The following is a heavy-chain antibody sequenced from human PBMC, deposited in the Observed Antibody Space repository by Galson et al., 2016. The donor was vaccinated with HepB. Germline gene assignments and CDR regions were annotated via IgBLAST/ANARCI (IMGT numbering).Heavy chain of an antibody. Sequence: ETLSLTCAVSGGSIGSDNWWTWVRQLPGRGLEWIGEIPHIRGTNFNPSLKSRPTTSVDNPKNQLSLKLNPGTAADTAVYYCVVGGWWRLDPWGQGTLVAVSS. D-gene: IGHD3-16*01. CDR3: VVGGWWRLDP. V-gene: IGHV4-4*02. J-gene: IGHJ5*02. CDR2: IPHIRGT. CDR1: GGSIGSDNW.